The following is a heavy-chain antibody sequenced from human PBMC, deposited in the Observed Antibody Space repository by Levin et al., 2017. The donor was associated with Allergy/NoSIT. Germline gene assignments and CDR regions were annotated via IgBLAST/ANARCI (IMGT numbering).Heavy chain of an antibody. CDR3: ARVERQQLFTGYFDR. Sequence: PSETLSLTCTVSGGSISSGGYYWSWIRQHPGKGLEWIGYIYYSGSTYYNPSLKSRVTISVDTSKNQFSLKLSSVTAADTAVYYCARVERQQLFTGYFDRWGRGTLVTVSS. CDR1: GGSISSGGYY. D-gene: IGHD6-13*01. J-gene: IGHJ2*01. V-gene: IGHV4-31*03. CDR2: IYYSGST.